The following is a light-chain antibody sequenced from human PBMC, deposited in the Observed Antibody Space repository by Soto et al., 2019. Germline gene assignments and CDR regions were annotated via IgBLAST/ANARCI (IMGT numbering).Light chain of an antibody. V-gene: IGKV3-15*01. Sequence: VLTQSPDTLSLSPGERATLSCRASQSVSSSYLAWYPQKTGQAPRLLIYRASTRTTGIQARFSGSGSGTEFTLTINSLQSEDFAVYYCQQYNNWPITFGQGTRLEI. CDR2: RAS. CDR3: QQYNNWPIT. J-gene: IGKJ5*01. CDR1: QSVSSSY.